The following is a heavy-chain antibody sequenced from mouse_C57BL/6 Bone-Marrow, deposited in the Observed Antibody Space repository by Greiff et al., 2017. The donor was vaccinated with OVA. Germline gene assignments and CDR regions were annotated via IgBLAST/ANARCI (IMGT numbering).Heavy chain of an antibody. CDR1: GYTFTDYY. V-gene: IGHV1-26*01. CDR3: ESEDYYSNLIAY. D-gene: IGHD2-5*01. J-gene: IGHJ3*01. Sequence: EVQLQQSGPELVKPGASVKISCKASGYTFTDYYMNWVKQSPGKSLEWIGDINPNNGGTSYNQKFKGKATLAVDKSSSTAYMELRSLTSEDSAVYDCESEDYYSNLIAYWGQGTLVTVSA. CDR2: INPNNGGT.